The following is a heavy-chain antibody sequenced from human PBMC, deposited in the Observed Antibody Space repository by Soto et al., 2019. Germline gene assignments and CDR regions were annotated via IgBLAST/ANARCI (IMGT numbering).Heavy chain of an antibody. CDR1: GFTVSSNY. CDR2: IYSGGST. CDR3: AEDRADFWSSYGMDV. Sequence: GGSLRLSCAASGFTVSSNYMSWVRQAPGKGLEWVSVIYSGGSTYYADSVKGRFTISRDNSENTVYLQMNSLRADDTSLYYCAEDRADFWSSYGMDVWGQGTAVTVSS. V-gene: IGHV3-53*01. D-gene: IGHD3-3*01. J-gene: IGHJ6*02.